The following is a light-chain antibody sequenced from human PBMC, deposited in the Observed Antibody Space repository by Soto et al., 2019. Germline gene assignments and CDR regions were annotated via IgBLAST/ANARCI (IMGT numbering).Light chain of an antibody. J-gene: IGKJ2*01. CDR1: QSLLHSNGNNY. V-gene: IGKV2-28*01. Sequence: DIVMTQSPLSLSVTPGEPASISCRSSQSLLHSNGNNYLDWYLQKPGQSPQLVIYLGSIRAYGVPDRFSGSRSDTDFSLRMSSVEDEDVGVYYCMHALQTPYTFGQGTKLEIK. CDR2: LGS. CDR3: MHALQTPYT.